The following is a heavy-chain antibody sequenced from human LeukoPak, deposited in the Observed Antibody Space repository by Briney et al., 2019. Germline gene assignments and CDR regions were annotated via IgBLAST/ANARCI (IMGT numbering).Heavy chain of an antibody. CDR1: GSPFTSYD. V-gene: IGHV1-8*01. D-gene: IGHD3-3*01. Sequence: GASVQFSSKAPGSPFTSYDINWVRPATGQGLEWMGWMNPNRGNTGYAQKFQGRVTMTRNTSISTAHMELSSLRSEDTAVYYCARCAGTVTRFLEWLPNYYYYYMDVWGKGTTVTVSS. J-gene: IGHJ6*03. CDR3: ARCAGTVTRFLEWLPNYYYYYMDV. CDR2: MNPNRGNT.